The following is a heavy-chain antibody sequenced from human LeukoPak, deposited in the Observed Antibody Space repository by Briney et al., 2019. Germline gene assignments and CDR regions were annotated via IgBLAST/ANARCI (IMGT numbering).Heavy chain of an antibody. CDR3: ARESERKQLVRGMDV. V-gene: IGHV1-69*13. Sequence: SVKVSCKASGGTFSSYAISWVRQAPGQGLEWMGGIIPIFGTANYAQKFQGRVTITADESTSTAYMELSSLRSEDTAVYYCARESERKQLVRGMDVWGQGTTVTVSS. D-gene: IGHD6-13*01. J-gene: IGHJ6*02. CDR1: GGTFSSYA. CDR2: IIPIFGTA.